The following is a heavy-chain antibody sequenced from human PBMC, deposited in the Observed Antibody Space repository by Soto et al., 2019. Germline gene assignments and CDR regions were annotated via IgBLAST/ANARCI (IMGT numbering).Heavy chain of an antibody. D-gene: IGHD3-10*01. CDR1: GGIFSTYA. CDR3: ARDRDDYGSGNYYNRIDF. Sequence: QLVQSGAEVKKPGSSVKVSCKASGGIFSTYAISWLRQAPGQGLEWMGGIIPIFGTPNYAQKLQGRVTITADESTSTAYMELSRLRSEDTAVYYCARDRDDYGSGNYYNRIDFWGQGTLVTVSS. V-gene: IGHV1-69*01. J-gene: IGHJ4*02. CDR2: IIPIFGTP.